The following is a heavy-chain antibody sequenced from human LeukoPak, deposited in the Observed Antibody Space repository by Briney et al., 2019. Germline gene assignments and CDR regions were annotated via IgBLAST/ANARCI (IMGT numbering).Heavy chain of an antibody. CDR2: INHTGST. V-gene: IGHV4-34*01. J-gene: IGHJ4*02. D-gene: IGHD6-19*01. Sequence: PSETLSLTCAVYGGSFSGYYWSWIRQPPGKGLEWIGEINHTGSTNYNPSLKSRVTISVDTSKNQFSLKLSSVTAADTAVCYCARVLLAVAGTDYFDYWGQGTLVTVSS. CDR3: ARVLLAVAGTDYFDY. CDR1: GGSFSGYY.